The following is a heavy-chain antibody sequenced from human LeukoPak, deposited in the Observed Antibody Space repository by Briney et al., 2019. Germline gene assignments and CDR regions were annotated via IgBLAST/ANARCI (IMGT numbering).Heavy chain of an antibody. V-gene: IGHV1-8*01. CDR1: GYTFTSYD. Sequence: ASVKVSCKASGYTFTSYDINWVRPATGQVLEWMGWMNPNSGNTGYAQKFQGRVTMTRNTSISTAYMELSSLRSEDTAVYYCAREQLDPRVNAFDIWGQGTMVTVSS. J-gene: IGHJ3*02. D-gene: IGHD6-13*01. CDR2: MNPNSGNT. CDR3: AREQLDPRVNAFDI.